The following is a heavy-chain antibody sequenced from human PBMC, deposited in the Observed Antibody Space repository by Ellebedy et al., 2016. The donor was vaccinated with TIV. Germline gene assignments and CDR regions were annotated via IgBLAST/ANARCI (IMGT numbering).Heavy chain of an antibody. J-gene: IGHJ4*02. CDR3: AKGRSAAVDH. Sequence: PGGSLRLSCAASGFSFSSYGMHWVRQAPGKGLEWVAYIRDDSSKMYYANSLKGRFTISRDNSKNTLYLHMSALRGDDTAVYYCAKGRSAAVDHWGQGTLVTVSS. D-gene: IGHD6-13*01. V-gene: IGHV3-30*02. CDR2: IRDDSSKM. CDR1: GFSFSSYG.